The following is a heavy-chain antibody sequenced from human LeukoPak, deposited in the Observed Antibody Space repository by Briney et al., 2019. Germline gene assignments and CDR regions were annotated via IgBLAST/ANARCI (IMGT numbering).Heavy chain of an antibody. D-gene: IGHD6-19*01. Sequence: PGGSLRLSCAASGFTFSSYAMSWVRQAPGKGLESVSAISGSGGSTYYTASVKGRFTISRDNSKNTLYLQMNSLRAEDTAVYYCAKDQQWLPEGDYWGQGTLVTVSS. CDR3: AKDQQWLPEGDY. CDR2: ISGSGGST. CDR1: GFTFSSYA. V-gene: IGHV3-23*01. J-gene: IGHJ4*02.